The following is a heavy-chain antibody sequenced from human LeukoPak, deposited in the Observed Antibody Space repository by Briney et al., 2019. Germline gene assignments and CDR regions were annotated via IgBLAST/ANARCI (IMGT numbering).Heavy chain of an antibody. CDR3: AKVPLSAAGGWFDP. Sequence: PGGSLRLSRAASGFTFSSCAMSWVRQAPGKGLEWVSAISGSGGNTYYADSVKGRFTISRDNSKNTLYLQMNSLRAEDTAVYYCAKVPLSAAGGWFDPWGQGTLVTVPS. D-gene: IGHD6-13*01. J-gene: IGHJ5*02. V-gene: IGHV3-23*01. CDR2: ISGSGGNT. CDR1: GFTFSSCA.